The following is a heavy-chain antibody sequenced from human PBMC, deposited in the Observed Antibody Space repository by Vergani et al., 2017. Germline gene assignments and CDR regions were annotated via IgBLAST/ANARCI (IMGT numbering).Heavy chain of an antibody. Sequence: QVQLQESGPGLVKPSETLSLTCSVSGYSISSGNYWGWIRQPPGKGLEWIGYIYSTGSTNYNPSLNSRVTMSVDTSKNQFSLKLRSVTAADTAVYFCARVMYRDEASTGYRLEGMDIWGQGTTVTISS. J-gene: IGHJ6*02. CDR3: ARVMYRDEASTGYRLEGMDI. D-gene: IGHD3-9*01. CDR2: IYSTGST. V-gene: IGHV4-61*01. CDR1: GYSISSGNY.